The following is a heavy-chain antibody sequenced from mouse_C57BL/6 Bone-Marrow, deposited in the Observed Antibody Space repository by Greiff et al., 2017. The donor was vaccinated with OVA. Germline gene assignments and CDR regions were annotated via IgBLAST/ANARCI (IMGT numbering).Heavy chain of an antibody. V-gene: IGHV1-18*01. CDR2: INPNNGGT. CDR1: GYTFTDYN. Sequence: EVQLQQSGPELVKPGASVKIPCKASGYTFTDYNMDWVKQSHGKSLEWIGDINPNNGGTIYNQKFKGKATLTVDKSSSTAYMELRSLTSEDTAVYYCAREGEATVDAMDYWGQGTSVTVSS. CDR3: AREGEATVDAMDY. D-gene: IGHD1-1*01. J-gene: IGHJ4*01.